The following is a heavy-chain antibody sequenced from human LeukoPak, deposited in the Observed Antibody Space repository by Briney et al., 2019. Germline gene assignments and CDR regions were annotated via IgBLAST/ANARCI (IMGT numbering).Heavy chain of an antibody. CDR2: ISSNGDNT. Sequence: GGSLRLSCTASGFTFSTYVMHWVRQAPGKGLEYVSAISSNGDNTYYADSVKGRFTISRDNSKNTLYLQMSSLRPDDTAVYFCVRGTGYWGQGTLVTVSS. J-gene: IGHJ4*02. CDR3: VRGTGY. V-gene: IGHV3-64D*06. CDR1: GFTFSTYV.